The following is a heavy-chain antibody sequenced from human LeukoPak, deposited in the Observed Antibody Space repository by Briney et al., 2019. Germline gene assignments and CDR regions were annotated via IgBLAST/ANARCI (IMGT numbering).Heavy chain of an antibody. J-gene: IGHJ4*02. Sequence: GGSLRLSCAASGFTFSSYAMSWVRQAPGKGLEWVSAISGRGGSTYYADSVKGRFTISRDNSKNTLYLQMNSLRAEDTAVYYCAKVLLWFGELPGADYWGQGTLVTVSS. V-gene: IGHV3-23*01. CDR1: GFTFSSYA. CDR3: AKVLLWFGELPGADY. CDR2: ISGRGGST. D-gene: IGHD3-10*01.